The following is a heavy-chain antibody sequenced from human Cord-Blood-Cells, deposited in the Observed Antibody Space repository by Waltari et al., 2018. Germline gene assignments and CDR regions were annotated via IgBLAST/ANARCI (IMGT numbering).Heavy chain of an antibody. V-gene: IGHV2-26*01. CDR2: IFSNDEK. D-gene: IGHD3-16*01. CDR1: GFSLSNARMG. J-gene: IGHJ3*02. CDR3: ARXLGDGIDAFDI. Sequence: QVTLKESGPVLVKPTETLTLTCTVSGFSLSNARMGVSWIRQPPGKALEWLEHIFSNDEKSYSTSLXXRLTXAKDTSKXQXVXTMTNMDPVXTATCXWARXLGDGIDAFDIWGQGTMVTVSS.